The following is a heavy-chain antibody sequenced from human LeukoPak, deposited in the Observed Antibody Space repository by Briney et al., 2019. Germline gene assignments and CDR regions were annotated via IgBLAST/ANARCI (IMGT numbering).Heavy chain of an antibody. J-gene: IGHJ4*02. V-gene: IGHV3-48*01. Sequence: GGSLRLSCAASGFTFSSYSMNWVRQAPGKGLEWVSYISSSSSTIYYADSVKGRFTISRDNAKNSLYLQMNSLRAEDTAVYYCAREAMVRGVIRGEIDYWGQGTLVTVSS. D-gene: IGHD3-10*01. CDR2: ISSSSSTI. CDR1: GFTFSSYS. CDR3: AREAMVRGVIRGEIDY.